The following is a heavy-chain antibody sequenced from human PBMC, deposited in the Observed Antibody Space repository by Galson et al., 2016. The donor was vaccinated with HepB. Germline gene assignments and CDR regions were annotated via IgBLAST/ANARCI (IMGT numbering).Heavy chain of an antibody. CDR1: GYDFLNYW. V-gene: IGHV5-51*01. CDR2: IYPADSET. CDR3: ARQKFYGLGSYFSGFAY. D-gene: IGHD3-10*01. Sequence: QSGAEVKKPGESLKISCKGSGYDFLNYWIGWVRQTPGKGLEWMGMIYPADSETRYSPSFQGQVTISVDMSIRAAYLQWSRLKASDTAIYYCARQKFYGLGSYFSGFAYWGQGTLVTVSS. J-gene: IGHJ4*02.